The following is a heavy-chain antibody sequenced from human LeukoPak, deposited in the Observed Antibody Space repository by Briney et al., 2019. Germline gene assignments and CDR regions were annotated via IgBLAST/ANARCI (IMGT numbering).Heavy chain of an antibody. Sequence: GRSLRLSCAASGFTFSSYAMHWVRQAPGKGLEWVAVISYDGSNKYYADSVKGRFTISRDNSKNTLYLQMNSLRAEDTAVYYCARDPKGSGKQLDVWGQGTTVTVSS. CDR3: ARDPKGSGKQLDV. D-gene: IGHD3-10*01. V-gene: IGHV3-30-3*01. CDR1: GFTFSSYA. J-gene: IGHJ6*02. CDR2: ISYDGSNK.